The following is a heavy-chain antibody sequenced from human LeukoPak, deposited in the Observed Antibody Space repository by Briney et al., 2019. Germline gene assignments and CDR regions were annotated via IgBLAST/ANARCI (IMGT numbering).Heavy chain of an antibody. V-gene: IGHV3-23*01. Sequence: TGGSLRLSCAASGFTFSNYAMNGVRQAPGKGLEWVSGISGSDGSIYYGDSVKGRFTISRDNSKNTLYLQMNSLRAEDTAIYYCAKDLDDYYDSSGSGNYWGQGALVTVPS. J-gene: IGHJ4*02. CDR3: AKDLDDYYDSSGSGNY. CDR2: ISGSDGSI. D-gene: IGHD3-22*01. CDR1: GFTFSNYA.